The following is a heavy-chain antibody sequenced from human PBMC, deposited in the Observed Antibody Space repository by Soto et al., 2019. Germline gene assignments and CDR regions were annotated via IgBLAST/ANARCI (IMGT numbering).Heavy chain of an antibody. CDR3: AMTNGVAATAAYYYGMDV. CDR2: IDPSDSYT. CDR1: GYSFTSYW. V-gene: IGHV5-10-1*01. D-gene: IGHD2-15*01. Sequence: PGESLKISCKGSGYSFTSYWISWVRQMPGKGLEWMGRIDPSDSYTNYSPSFQGHVTISADKSISTAYLQRSSLKASDTAMYYCAMTNGVAATAAYYYGMDVWGQGTRSPSP. J-gene: IGHJ6*02.